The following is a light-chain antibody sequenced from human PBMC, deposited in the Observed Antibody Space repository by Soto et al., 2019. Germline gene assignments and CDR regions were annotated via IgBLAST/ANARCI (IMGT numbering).Light chain of an antibody. Sequence: PGERATLSCRASQTVTSTFLAWYQQKPGQAPRPLIYGASRRATGIPDRFSGSGSGTDFTLTITRLEPEDFAVYYCHQYDSSRTFGQGTKVEMK. CDR3: HQYDSSRT. J-gene: IGKJ1*01. CDR1: QTVTSTF. V-gene: IGKV3-20*01. CDR2: GAS.